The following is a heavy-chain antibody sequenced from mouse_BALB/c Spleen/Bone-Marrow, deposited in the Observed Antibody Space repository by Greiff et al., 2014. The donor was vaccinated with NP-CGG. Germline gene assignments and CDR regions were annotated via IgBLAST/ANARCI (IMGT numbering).Heavy chain of an antibody. V-gene: IGHV1S130*01. CDR3: ARSTRATDFDF. CDR1: GYTFTSSW. CDR2: IHPNSGNT. D-gene: IGHD2-2*01. J-gene: IGHJ1*01. Sequence: QVQLQQSGSVLVRPGASVKLSCKASGYTFTSSWMHWAQQRPGQGLEWIGEIHPNSGNTNYNEKFKGKATLTVDTSSSTAYGELISQPSEDSAVYYGARSTRATDFDFWGAGTTVTVSS.